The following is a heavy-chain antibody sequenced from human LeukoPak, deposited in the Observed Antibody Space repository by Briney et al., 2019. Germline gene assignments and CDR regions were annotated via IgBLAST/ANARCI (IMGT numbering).Heavy chain of an antibody. CDR2: ISSSSSYT. CDR1: GFTVSSNY. V-gene: IGHV3-11*06. J-gene: IGHJ4*02. CDR3: ARDRDTMVRGVINHFDY. Sequence: NPGGSLRLSCAASGFTVSSNYMSWIRQAPGKGLEWVSYISSSSSYTNYADSVKGRFTISRDNAKNSLYLQMNSLRAEDTAVYYCARDRDTMVRGVINHFDYWGQGTLVTVSS. D-gene: IGHD3-10*01.